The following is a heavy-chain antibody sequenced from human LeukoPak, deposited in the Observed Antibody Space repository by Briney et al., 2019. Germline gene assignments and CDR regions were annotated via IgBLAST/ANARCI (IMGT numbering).Heavy chain of an antibody. D-gene: IGHD4-11*01. V-gene: IGHV1-18*01. CDR1: GYTFTSYG. J-gene: IGHJ2*01. CDR3: ARGRTTVTTQRYFDL. CDR2: ISAYNGDT. Sequence: ASVGVSCKTSGYTFTSYGISWVRQAPGQGLEWMGWISAYNGDTNYAQNLQGRVTMTTDTSTSTAYMELRSLRSDDTAVYYCARGRTTVTTQRYFDLWGRGTLVTVSS.